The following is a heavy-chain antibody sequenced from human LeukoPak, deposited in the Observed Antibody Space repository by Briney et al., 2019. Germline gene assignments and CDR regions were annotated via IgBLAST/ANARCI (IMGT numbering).Heavy chain of an antibody. CDR3: AREVWGPEY. D-gene: IGHD1-14*01. CDR1: GFTFTKYW. V-gene: IGHV3-7*01. Sequence: GGSLRLSCAASGFTFTKYWMTWVRQAPGKGLEWVGNIKQDGSDENYMDSVKGRFTISRDNTKNSVYLQMSSLRAEGTAVYYCAREVWGPEYWGQGTLVTVSS. CDR2: IKQDGSDE. J-gene: IGHJ4*02.